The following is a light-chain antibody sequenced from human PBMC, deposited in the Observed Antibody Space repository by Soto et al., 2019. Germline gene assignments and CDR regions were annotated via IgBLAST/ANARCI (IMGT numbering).Light chain of an antibody. CDR1: SSGIGGYNF. Sequence: QSVLIQPASVTGSPGQSITISCTGTSSGIGGYNFVSWYQQHPGKAPKLIIYDVTNRPSGVSNRFSGSKSGNTASLTISGLQAEDEADYYCSAYTSSSSFYVFGSGTKVTVL. CDR3: SAYTSSSSFYV. J-gene: IGLJ1*01. CDR2: DVT. V-gene: IGLV2-14*01.